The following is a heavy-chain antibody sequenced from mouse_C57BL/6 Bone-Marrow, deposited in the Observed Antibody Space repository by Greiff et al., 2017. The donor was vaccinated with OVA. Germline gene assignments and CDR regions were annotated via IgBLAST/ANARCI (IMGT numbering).Heavy chain of an antibody. D-gene: IGHD1-1*01. CDR2: IYPGDGDT. CDR1: GYAFSSSW. V-gene: IGHV1-82*01. CDR3: AIYFY. J-gene: IGHJ2*01. Sequence: QVQLQQSGPELVKPGASVKISCKASGYAFSSSWMNWVKQRPGKGLEWIGRIYPGDGDTNYNGKFNGKATLTADKSSSTAYMQLISLASEDSAVYFCAIYFYWGQGTTLTVSS.